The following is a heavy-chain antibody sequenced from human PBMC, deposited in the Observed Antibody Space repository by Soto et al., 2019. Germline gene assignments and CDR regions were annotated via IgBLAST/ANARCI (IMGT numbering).Heavy chain of an antibody. V-gene: IGHV4-61*01. D-gene: IGHD3-22*01. CDR2: IYYSGST. Sequence: SETLSLTCTVSGGSVSSGSYYWSWIRQPPGKGLEWIGYIYYSGSTNYNPSLKSRVTISVDTSKNQFSLKLSSVTAADTAVYYCARDPQYYYDSSGPDDAFDIWGQGTMVTVSS. CDR3: ARDPQYYYDSSGPDDAFDI. CDR1: GGSVSSGSYY. J-gene: IGHJ3*02.